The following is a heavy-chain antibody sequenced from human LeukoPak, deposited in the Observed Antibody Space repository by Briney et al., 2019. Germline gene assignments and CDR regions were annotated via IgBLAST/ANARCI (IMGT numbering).Heavy chain of an antibody. CDR2: IYYIGTA. J-gene: IGHJ6*03. D-gene: IGHD3-16*01. Sequence: PSETLSLTCSVSGDSISIGDYRWSWNRQSPGKGLEWIGYIYYIGTAYYNPSLRSRVALSADTSKNQFSLKLNSVTVADSAVYFCARARGDSPRIYYYMDVWGKGTTVTVSS. CDR3: ARARGDSPRIYYYMDV. CDR1: GDSISIGDYR. V-gene: IGHV4-30-4*01.